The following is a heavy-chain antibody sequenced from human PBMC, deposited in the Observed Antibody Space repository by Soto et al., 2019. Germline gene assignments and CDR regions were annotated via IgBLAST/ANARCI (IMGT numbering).Heavy chain of an antibody. D-gene: IGHD6-13*01. J-gene: IGHJ6*02. Sequence: GGSLRLSCAASGFTFSSYAMHWVRQAPGKGLEWVAVISYDGSNKYYADSVKGRFTISRDNSKNTLYLQMNSLRAEDTAVYYCARDRGTATKYYYYGMDVWGQGTTVTVYS. CDR2: ISYDGSNK. CDR1: GFTFSSYA. V-gene: IGHV3-30-3*01. CDR3: ARDRGTATKYYYYGMDV.